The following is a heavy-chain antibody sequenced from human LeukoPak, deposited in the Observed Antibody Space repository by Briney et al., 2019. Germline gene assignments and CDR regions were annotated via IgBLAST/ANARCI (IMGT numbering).Heavy chain of an antibody. Sequence: GGSLRLSCAASGFTFCSYAMHWVRQAPGKGLEWVAVISYDGSNKYYADSVKGRFTISRDNSKNTLYLQMNSLRAEDTAVYYCARDPGAATAISYYFDYWGQGTLVTVSS. J-gene: IGHJ4*02. CDR2: ISYDGSNK. V-gene: IGHV3-30-3*01. CDR1: GFTFCSYA. CDR3: ARDPGAATAISYYFDY. D-gene: IGHD2-2*02.